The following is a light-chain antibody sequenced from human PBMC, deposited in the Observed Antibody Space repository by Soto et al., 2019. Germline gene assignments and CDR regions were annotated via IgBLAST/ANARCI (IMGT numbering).Light chain of an antibody. V-gene: IGLV4-60*02. CDR2: LEGSGSY. Sequence: QSVLTQSSSASASLGSSVKLTCTLNSGHSSYIITWHQQQPGEAPRYLMKLEGSGSYNKGSGVPDRFSGSSSGADRYLTISNLQFEDEADYYCETWDSNSLVFGGGTKLTVL. CDR3: ETWDSNSLV. CDR1: SGHSSYI. J-gene: IGLJ3*02.